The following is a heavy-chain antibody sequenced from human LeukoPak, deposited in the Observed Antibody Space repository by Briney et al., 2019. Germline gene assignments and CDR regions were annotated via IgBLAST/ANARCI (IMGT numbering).Heavy chain of an antibody. V-gene: IGHV3-21*01. CDR2: ISSSSSYI. J-gene: IGHJ4*02. D-gene: IGHD4-17*01. CDR3: ARDFTVTSPGGFDY. Sequence: GGSLRLSCAASGFTFSSYSMNWVREAPGNGLEWVSSISSSSSYIYYADSVKGRFTISRDNAKNSLYLQMNSLRAEDTAVYYCARDFTVTSPGGFDYWGQGTLVTVSS. CDR1: GFTFSSYS.